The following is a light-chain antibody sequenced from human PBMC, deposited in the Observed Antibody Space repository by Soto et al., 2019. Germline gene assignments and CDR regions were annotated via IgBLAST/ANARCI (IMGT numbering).Light chain of an antibody. CDR1: SSDIGSYNY. Sequence: QSALTQPASVSGSPGQSIAISCSGTSSDIGSYNYVSWYQQHPGKVPKLMIYDVSNRPSGVSNRVSGSKSGNTAFLTISGLQAEDEADYYCSSYTIISTYVFGTGTKVTVL. CDR3: SSYTIISTYV. V-gene: IGLV2-14*01. CDR2: DVS. J-gene: IGLJ1*01.